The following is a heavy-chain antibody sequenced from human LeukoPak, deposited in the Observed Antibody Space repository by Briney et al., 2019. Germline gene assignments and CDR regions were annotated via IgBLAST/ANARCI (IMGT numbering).Heavy chain of an antibody. CDR2: IRSKAYCGTT. CDR1: GFTFGDYA. J-gene: IGHJ4*02. CDR3: TKVGIEYYDYVWGSYRSYYFDY. Sequence: GGSLRLSCTASGFTFGDYAMSWVRQAPGKGLEWVGFIRSKAYCGTTEYAASVKGRFTISRDDSKSIAYLQMNSLKTEDTAVYYCTKVGIEYYDYVWGSYRSYYFDYWGQGTLVTVSS. D-gene: IGHD3-16*02. V-gene: IGHV3-49*04.